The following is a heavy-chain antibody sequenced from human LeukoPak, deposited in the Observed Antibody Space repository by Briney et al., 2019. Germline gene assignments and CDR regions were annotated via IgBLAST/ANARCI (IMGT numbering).Heavy chain of an antibody. CDR1: GGSISSYY. J-gene: IGHJ6*04. Sequence: SETLSLTCTVSGGSISSYYWSWIRQPPGKGLEWIGYIYYSGSTIYNPSLKSRVTISVDPSKNQFSLKLTSVTAADTAVYYCARMPNYYYGMDVWGKGTTVTVSS. CDR3: ARMPNYYYGMDV. CDR2: IYYSGST. V-gene: IGHV4-59*01. D-gene: IGHD2-2*01.